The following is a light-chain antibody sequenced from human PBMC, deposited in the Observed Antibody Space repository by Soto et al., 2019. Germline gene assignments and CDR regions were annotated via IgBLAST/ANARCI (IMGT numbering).Light chain of an antibody. Sequence: ETVMSQSPVTLSVSPGETATLPCRASQRVSSHFAWYQQKPGQAPRLLIYAASTRATGIPGRFSGSGSETEFTLTIRSLQSEDSAVYYCHQYNNWPWTFGQGTKVDI. V-gene: IGKV3-15*01. CDR2: AAS. CDR1: QRVSSH. CDR3: HQYNNWPWT. J-gene: IGKJ1*01.